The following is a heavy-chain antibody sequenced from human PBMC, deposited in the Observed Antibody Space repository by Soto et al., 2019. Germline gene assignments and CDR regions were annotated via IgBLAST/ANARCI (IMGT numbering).Heavy chain of an antibody. CDR2: IDSGGDVF. V-gene: IGHV3-48*01. CDR3: ARRTSGWYSDY. Sequence: EVQLVESGGDLVQPGGSLRLSCAASGFTFSSYSMIWVRQPPGRGLECISYIDSGGDVFFQTDSVRGRFTISRDNAKNSLYLQMNSLRGEDTVVYYGARRTSGWYSDYWGLGTLVTVSS. CDR1: GFTFSSYS. J-gene: IGHJ4*02. D-gene: IGHD6-19*01.